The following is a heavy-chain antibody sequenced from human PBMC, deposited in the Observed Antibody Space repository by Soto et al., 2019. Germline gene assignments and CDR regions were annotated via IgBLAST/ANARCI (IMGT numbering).Heavy chain of an antibody. CDR1: GGSISSGGYF. D-gene: IGHD6-13*01. V-gene: IGHV4-31*03. CDR3: ARFAREENPKVGSWYYFDY. Sequence: QVQLQESGPGLVKPSQTLSLTCTVSGGSISSGGYFWSWVRQHPGKGLEWIGNIYYSGRTYYNQSLKSRFTISVDTSKNQFALKLSSVTAADTAVYYCARFAREENPKVGSWYYFDYWGQGTRVTVSS. CDR2: IYYSGRT. J-gene: IGHJ4*02.